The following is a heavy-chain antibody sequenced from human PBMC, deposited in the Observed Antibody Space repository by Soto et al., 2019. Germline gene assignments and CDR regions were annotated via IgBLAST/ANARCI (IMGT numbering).Heavy chain of an antibody. Sequence: QVQLQESGPGLVKPSQTLSLTCTVSGGSISSGGYYWSWIRQHPGKGLEWIGYIYYSGSTYYNPSLKSRVTISVDTSKNQFSLKLSSVTAADTAVYYCARTHSTIITGNDYFDYWGQGTLVTVSS. D-gene: IGHD1-20*01. CDR2: IYYSGST. J-gene: IGHJ4*02. CDR3: ARTHSTIITGNDYFDY. V-gene: IGHV4-31*03. CDR1: GGSISSGGYY.